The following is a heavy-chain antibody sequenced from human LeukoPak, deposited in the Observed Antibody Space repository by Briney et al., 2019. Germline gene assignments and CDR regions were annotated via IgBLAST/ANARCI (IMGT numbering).Heavy chain of an antibody. J-gene: IGHJ3*02. Sequence: SQTLSLTCTVSGGSISSGSCYWRWIRQPAGKGLEWIGRIYTSGSTNYNPSLKSRVTISVDTSKNQFSLKLSSVTAADTAVYYCARPDGNAFDIWGQGTMVTVSS. D-gene: IGHD2-15*01. CDR2: IYTSGST. CDR1: GGSISSGSCY. CDR3: ARPDGNAFDI. V-gene: IGHV4-61*02.